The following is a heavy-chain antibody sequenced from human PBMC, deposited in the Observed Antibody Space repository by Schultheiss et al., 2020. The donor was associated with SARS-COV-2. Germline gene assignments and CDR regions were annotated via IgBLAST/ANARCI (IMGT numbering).Heavy chain of an antibody. CDR1: GIPFTSYG. Sequence: ASVKVSCKASGIPFTSYGFSWVRQAPGQGLEWMGWIGAYNHNTNYAQNFQGRITMTTDKPTSTAYMELQNLRSDDTAVYYCVSKDGHSVDYWGQGTLVTVSS. V-gene: IGHV1-18*01. CDR2: IGAYNHNT. J-gene: IGHJ4*02. D-gene: IGHD5-24*01. CDR3: VSKDGHSVDY.